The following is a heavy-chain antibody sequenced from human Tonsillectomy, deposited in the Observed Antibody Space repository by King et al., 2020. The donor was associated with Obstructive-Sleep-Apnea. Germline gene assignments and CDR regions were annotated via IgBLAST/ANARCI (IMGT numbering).Heavy chain of an antibody. CDR2: IYYRGST. CDR3: ARVKFEDSSGYYYFDY. CDR1: VGSLSSYY. V-gene: IGHV4-59*01. J-gene: IGHJ4*02. D-gene: IGHD3-22*01. Sequence: QLQESGPGLVKPSETLSLTCTVSVGSLSSYYWSWSRQPPGKGLEWIGYIYYRGSTNYNPSLKSRVTISVDTSKNQFSLNLSSVTAADTAVYYCARVKFEDSSGYYYFDYWGQGTLVTVSS.